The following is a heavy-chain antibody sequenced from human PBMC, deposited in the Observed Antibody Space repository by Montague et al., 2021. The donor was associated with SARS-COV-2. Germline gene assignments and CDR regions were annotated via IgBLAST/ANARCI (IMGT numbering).Heavy chain of an antibody. CDR1: GDSVSTKLSA. V-gene: IGHV6-1*01. J-gene: IGHJ4*02. CDR2: TYYRSNWFH. CDR3: VRDHDQVFDY. Sequence: CAISGDSVSTKLSAWNWIRQSPSRGLEWLGRTYYRSNWFHDYAPSVKSRIIVNPDTSKNQFSLQLNSVTPEDTAVYYCVRDHDQVFDYWGEGTLVTVSS. D-gene: IGHD1-1*01.